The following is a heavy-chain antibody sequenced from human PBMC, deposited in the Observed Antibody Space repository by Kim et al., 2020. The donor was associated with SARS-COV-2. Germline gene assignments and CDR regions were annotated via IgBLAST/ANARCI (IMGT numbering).Heavy chain of an antibody. J-gene: IGHJ4*02. D-gene: IGHD3-3*01. CDR3: ARVSSWYDFWSGYYTSSDPDY. CDR1: GFTFSSYA. V-gene: IGHV3-30-3*01. CDR2: ISYDGSNK. Sequence: GGSLRLSCAASGFTFSSYAMHWVRQAPGKGLEWVAVISYDGSNKYYADSVKGRFTISRDNSKNTLYLQRNSLRAEDTAVYYCARVSSWYDFWSGYYTSSDPDYWGQGTLVTVSS.